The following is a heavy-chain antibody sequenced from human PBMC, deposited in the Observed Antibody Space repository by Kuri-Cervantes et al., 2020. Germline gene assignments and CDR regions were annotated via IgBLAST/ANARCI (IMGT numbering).Heavy chain of an antibody. J-gene: IGHJ6*02. Sequence: GGSLRLSCAASGFTFSSYDMHWVRQATGKGLEWVSAIGTAGDTYYPGSVKGRFTISRENAKNSLYLQMNSLRAGDTAVYYRARDKEVAYSSGWFYSYYYYGMDVWGQGTTVTVSS. V-gene: IGHV3-13*01. CDR2: IGTAGDT. CDR1: GFTFSSYD. D-gene: IGHD6-19*01. CDR3: ARDKEVAYSSGWFYSYYYYGMDV.